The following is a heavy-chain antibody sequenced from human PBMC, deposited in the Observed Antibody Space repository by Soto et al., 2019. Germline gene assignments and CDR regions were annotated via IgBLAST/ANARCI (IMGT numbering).Heavy chain of an antibody. J-gene: IGHJ6*02. CDR1: GGSISSYY. CDR3: ASSYGSGSQAYYYYGMDV. D-gene: IGHD3-10*01. Sequence: PSETLSLTCTVSGGSISSYYWSWIRRPPGKGLEWIGYIYYSGSTNYNPSLKSRVTISVDTSKNQFSLKLSSVTAADTAVYYCASSYGSGSQAYYYYGMDVWGQGTTVTVSS. V-gene: IGHV4-59*01. CDR2: IYYSGST.